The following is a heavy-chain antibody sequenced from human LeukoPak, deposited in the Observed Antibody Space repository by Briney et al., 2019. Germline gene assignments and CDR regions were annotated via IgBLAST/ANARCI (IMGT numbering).Heavy chain of an antibody. CDR2: ISAYNGNT. Sequence: ASVKVSCKASGYTFTSYGISWVRQAPGQGLEWMGWISAYNGNTNYAQKLRGRVTMTTDTSTSTAYMELRSLRSDDTAVYYCARVSFRYYYYYMDVWGKGTTVTISS. CDR1: GYTFTSYG. J-gene: IGHJ6*03. V-gene: IGHV1-18*01. D-gene: IGHD3-3*02. CDR3: ARVSFRYYYYYMDV.